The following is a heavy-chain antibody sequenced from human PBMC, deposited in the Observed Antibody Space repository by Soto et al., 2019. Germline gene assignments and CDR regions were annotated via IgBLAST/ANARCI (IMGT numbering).Heavy chain of an antibody. CDR1: GYTFINHD. CDR3: ARGDDFWSGRLDS. CDR2: MNPNSGNT. V-gene: IGHV1-8*01. Sequence: QVQLVQSGAEVKKPGASVKVSCKTSGYTFINHDINWVRQATGQGLEWMGWMNPNSGNTGFAQKFRGIATLTVNTAISTAYMELSSLTSEDTAVYYCARGDDFWSGRLDSWGQGTLVTTSS. D-gene: IGHD3-3*01. J-gene: IGHJ4*02.